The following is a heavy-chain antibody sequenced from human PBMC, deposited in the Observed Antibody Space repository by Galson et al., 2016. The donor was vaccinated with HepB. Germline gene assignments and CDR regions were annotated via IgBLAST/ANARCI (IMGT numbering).Heavy chain of an antibody. J-gene: IGHJ4*02. V-gene: IGHV3-21*01. CDR2: ISSSGRDI. CDR1: GFTLKDYN. CDR3: ARDSGDWDSGYYRSFDY. D-gene: IGHD4-17*01. Sequence: SLRLSCAVSGFTLKDYNINWVRQAPGKGLEWVSYISSSGRDIQYAGTVKGRFTSSRDNAKNSLLLQMNSLRVADTAVYYCARDSGDWDSGYYRSFDYWGQGTLVTVSS.